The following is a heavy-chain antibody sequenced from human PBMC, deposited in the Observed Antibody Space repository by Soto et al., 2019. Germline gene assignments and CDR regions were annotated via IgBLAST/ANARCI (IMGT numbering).Heavy chain of an antibody. J-gene: IGHJ5*02. D-gene: IGHD6-19*01. CDR3: AKEPSSGWDGAINWFGP. Sequence: QVQLVESGGGVVQPGRSLRLSCAASGFTFSSYGMHWVRQAPGKGLEWVAVISYDGSNKYYADSVKGRFTISRDNSKNTLCLQMSSLSAEDTAVYYCAKEPSSGWDGAINWFGPWGQGTLVTVSS. V-gene: IGHV3-30*18. CDR2: ISYDGSNK. CDR1: GFTFSSYG.